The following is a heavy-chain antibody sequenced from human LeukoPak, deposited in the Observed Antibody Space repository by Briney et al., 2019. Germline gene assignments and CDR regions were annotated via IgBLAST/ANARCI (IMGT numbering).Heavy chain of an antibody. V-gene: IGHV3-15*01. CDR1: GFTFSNAW. D-gene: IGHD3-10*01. CDR3: TTDGGSYYGSGSYTPVDYFDY. Sequence: GGSLRLSCAASGFTFSNAWMSWVRQAPGKGLEWVGRIQSKTDGGTTDYAAPVKGRLTISRDDSKNTLYLQMNSLKTEDTAVYYCTTDGGSYYGSGSYTPVDYFDYWGQGTLVTVSS. J-gene: IGHJ4*02. CDR2: IQSKTDGGTT.